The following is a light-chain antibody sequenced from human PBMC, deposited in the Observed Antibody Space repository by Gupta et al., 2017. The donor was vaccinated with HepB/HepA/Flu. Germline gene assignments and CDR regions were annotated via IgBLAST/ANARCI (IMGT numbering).Light chain of an antibody. CDR1: QSVSSY. Sequence: EIVLTQSPATLSLSTGERATLSCRASQSVSSYLAWYQQKPGQAPRLLIYDASNRATGIPARFSGSGSGTDFTLTISRLEPEDFAVYYCQQRSNWPPTFGGGTKVEIK. J-gene: IGKJ4*01. CDR2: DAS. CDR3: QQRSNWPPT. V-gene: IGKV3-11*01.